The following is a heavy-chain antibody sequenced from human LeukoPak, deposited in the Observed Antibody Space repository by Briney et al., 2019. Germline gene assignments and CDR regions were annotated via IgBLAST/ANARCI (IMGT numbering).Heavy chain of an antibody. CDR2: IVVGSGNT. V-gene: IGHV1-58*02. CDR1: GFTLTSSA. J-gene: IGHJ3*02. CDR3: AAALPYDAFDI. Sequence: SVKVSCKASGFTLTSSAMQWVRQARGQRLEWIGWIVVGSGNTNYAQKFQERVTITRDMSTSTAYMELSSLRSEDTAVYYCAAALPYDAFDIWGQGTMVTVSS.